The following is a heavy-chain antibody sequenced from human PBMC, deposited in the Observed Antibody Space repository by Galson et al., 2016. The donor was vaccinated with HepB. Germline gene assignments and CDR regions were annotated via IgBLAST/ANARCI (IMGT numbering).Heavy chain of an antibody. CDR2: IDHRGTT. CDR3: ARILVGCTGTSCFFDP. J-gene: IGHJ5*02. Sequence: SETLSLTCAVSGASISSHNWWNWVRQPPGKGLEWIGEIDHRGTTNYNPSLRSRVTISAGKSKNQFSLKLTSVTAADTAVYYCARILVGCTGTSCFFDPWGQGTLVTVSS. V-gene: IGHV4-4*02. D-gene: IGHD2-2*01. CDR1: GASISSHNW.